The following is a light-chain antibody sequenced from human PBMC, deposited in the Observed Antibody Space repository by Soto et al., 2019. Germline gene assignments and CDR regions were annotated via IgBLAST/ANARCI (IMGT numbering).Light chain of an antibody. V-gene: IGKV1-39*01. CDR3: HQNYNTPWT. J-gene: IGKJ1*01. CDR1: QSISSH. CDR2: AAS. Sequence: DIQMTQSPSSLSASVGDRVTITCRASQSISSHLNWYQQKPGKAPKLLIYAASSLQSGVPSRFSGTGSGTDFTLTISSLQPEDFAAYFCHQNYNTPWTFGRGTKVEIK.